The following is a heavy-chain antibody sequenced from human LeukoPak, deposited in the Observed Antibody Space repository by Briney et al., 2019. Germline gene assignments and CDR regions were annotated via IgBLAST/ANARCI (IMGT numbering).Heavy chain of an antibody. J-gene: IGHJ4*02. CDR1: GFTFSGYG. CDR2: IWYDGNDK. V-gene: IGHV3-33*01. CDR3: ARAYYDYVWGSYRPPGY. Sequence: GGSLRLSCAASGFTFSGYGMHWVRQAPGKGLEWVAIIWYDGNDKYYADSVKGRFTLSRDNSKNTLYLQMNSLRAEDTAVYYCARAYYDYVWGSYRPPGYWGQGTLVTVSS. D-gene: IGHD3-16*02.